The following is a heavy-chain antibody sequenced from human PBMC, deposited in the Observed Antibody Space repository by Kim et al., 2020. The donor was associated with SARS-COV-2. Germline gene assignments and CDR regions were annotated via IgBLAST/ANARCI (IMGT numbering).Heavy chain of an antibody. Sequence: YTAESRKCRFTITRDNAKNSLYRLMTSLRAEDTAVYYCARGGGILTAIDYWGQGTLVTVSS. V-gene: IGHV3-11*04. D-gene: IGHD3-9*01. CDR3: ARGGGILTAIDY. J-gene: IGHJ4*02.